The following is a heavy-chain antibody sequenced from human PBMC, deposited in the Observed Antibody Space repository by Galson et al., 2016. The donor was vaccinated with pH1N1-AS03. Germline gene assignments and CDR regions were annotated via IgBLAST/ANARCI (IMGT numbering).Heavy chain of an antibody. CDR1: GGSMSGYY. CDR2: VYYSGTP. Sequence: ETLSLTCTVSGGSMSGYYWSWIRQSPERGLEWIGCVYYSGTPTYNPSLKSQVTISVDTSKNQFSLKLSSVTAAVTAVYFCARTGSNGWYYFDSWGQGALVTVSS. J-gene: IGHJ4*02. D-gene: IGHD6-19*01. CDR3: ARTGSNGWYYFDS. V-gene: IGHV4-59*01.